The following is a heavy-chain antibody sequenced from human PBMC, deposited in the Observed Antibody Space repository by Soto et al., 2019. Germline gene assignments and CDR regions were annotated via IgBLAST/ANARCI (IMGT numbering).Heavy chain of an antibody. D-gene: IGHD3-10*02. Sequence: QLQLQESCSGLVKPSQTLSLTFAVSGDSISSGDYSWNWMRQPPGKRLEWIGYIFLSGTTYFNPSLKSQLTIAVDRSSNRFFLRLTSATAAYTAVYFCAISASMSRQYFDSWCQGTLVIVSS. CDR1: GDSISSGDYS. V-gene: IGHV4-30-2*01. CDR3: AISASMSRQYFDS. J-gene: IGHJ4*02. CDR2: IFLSGTT.